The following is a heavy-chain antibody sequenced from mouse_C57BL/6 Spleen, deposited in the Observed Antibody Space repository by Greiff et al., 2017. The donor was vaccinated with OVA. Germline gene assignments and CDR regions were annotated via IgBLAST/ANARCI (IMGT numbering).Heavy chain of an antibody. CDR2: ISSGGDYI. Sequence: EVKVVESGEGLVKPGGSLKLSCAASGFTFSSYAMSWVRQTPEKRLEWVAYISSGGDYIYYADTVKGRFTISRDNARNTLYLQMGSLKSEDTALYYCTRDHEYGFYYAMDYWGQGTSVTVSS. D-gene: IGHD2-10*02. J-gene: IGHJ4*01. V-gene: IGHV5-9-1*02. CDR1: GFTFSSYA. CDR3: TRDHEYGFYYAMDY.